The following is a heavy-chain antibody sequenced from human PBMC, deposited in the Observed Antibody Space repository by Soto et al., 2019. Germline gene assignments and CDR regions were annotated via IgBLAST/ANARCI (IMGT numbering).Heavy chain of an antibody. V-gene: IGHV4-38-2*02. Sequence: PSETLSLTGAVFGYCISSGYYWGWSRQTPGKGLAWIGSIYHSGSTYYNPSLKSRVTISVDTAKNQFSLKLSSVTAADTALYYCARDPPPYYDFWSGYYYYGMDVGGQGTTVTVSS. J-gene: IGHJ6*02. CDR2: IYHSGST. D-gene: IGHD3-3*01. CDR1: GYCISSGYY. CDR3: ARDPPPYYDFWSGYYYYGMDV.